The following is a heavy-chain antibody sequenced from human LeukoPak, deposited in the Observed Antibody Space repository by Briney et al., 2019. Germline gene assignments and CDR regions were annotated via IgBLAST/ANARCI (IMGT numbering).Heavy chain of an antibody. CDR2: IYYSGST. CDR1: GGSISSYY. Sequence: KPSETLSLTCTVSGGSISSYYWSWIRQPPGKGLEWIGYIYYSGSTNYNPSHKSRVTISIDKSKNAVSLTLKSVTAADTAVYYCARINISDFDAFDIWGHGTLVTVSS. D-gene: IGHD2/OR15-2a*01. J-gene: IGHJ3*02. V-gene: IGHV4-59*12. CDR3: ARINISDFDAFDI.